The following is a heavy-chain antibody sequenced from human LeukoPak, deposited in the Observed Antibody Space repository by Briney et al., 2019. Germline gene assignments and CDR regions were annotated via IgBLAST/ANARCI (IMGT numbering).Heavy chain of an antibody. Sequence: ASVKVSCKASGGTFSSYAISWVRQAPGQGLGWMGGIIPIFGTANYAQKFQGRVTITADESTSTAYMELSSLRSEDTAVYYCALEMATNLDYWGQGTLVTVSS. V-gene: IGHV1-69*13. J-gene: IGHJ4*02. D-gene: IGHD5-24*01. CDR2: IIPIFGTA. CDR1: GGTFSSYA. CDR3: ALEMATNLDY.